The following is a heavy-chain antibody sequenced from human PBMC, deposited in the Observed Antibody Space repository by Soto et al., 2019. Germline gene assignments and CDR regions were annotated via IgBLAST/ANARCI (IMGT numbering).Heavy chain of an antibody. D-gene: IGHD3-16*01. CDR2: IMSVFGSA. J-gene: IGHJ6*02. V-gene: IGHV1-69*01. Sequence: QVQLGQSGAEVKKPGSSVKVSCTSSGGSFRTYAISWVRQAPGQGPEWMGAIMSVFGSATYAQRFQGRVTITADESTSTSYMELSGLTSGDAAVYYCAASRGFYEAMSVWVQGTTVTVSS. CDR3: AASRGFYEAMSV. CDR1: GGSFRTYA.